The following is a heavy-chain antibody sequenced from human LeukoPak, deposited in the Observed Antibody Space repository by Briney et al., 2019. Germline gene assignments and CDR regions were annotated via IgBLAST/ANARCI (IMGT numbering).Heavy chain of an antibody. CDR2: IKRDGSST. Sequence: GGSLRLSCAASGFTFSNYWMHWVRQAPGKGLVWVSRIKRDGSSTDYADSVKGRFTISRDNSENTVYLQMNNLRAEDTALYYCAGRVTGYSSGYVYWGQGTLVTVSS. V-gene: IGHV3-74*01. CDR3: AGRVTGYSSGYVY. J-gene: IGHJ4*02. D-gene: IGHD5-18*01. CDR1: GFTFSNYW.